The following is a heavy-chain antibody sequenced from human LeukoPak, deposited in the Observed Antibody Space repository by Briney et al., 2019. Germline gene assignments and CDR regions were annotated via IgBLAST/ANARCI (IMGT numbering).Heavy chain of an antibody. CDR3: ARVTYYHGSGSYFIDS. V-gene: IGHV4-4*02. Sequence: SETLSLTCAVSGGSISSSNWWSWVRQPPGKGLEWIGEIYRSGSTNYNPSFRSRVTISVDKSKNQFSLKLTSVTAADTAVYYCARVTYYHGSGSYFIDSWGQGTLVTVSS. CDR1: GGSISSSNW. CDR2: IYRSGST. D-gene: IGHD3-10*01. J-gene: IGHJ5*01.